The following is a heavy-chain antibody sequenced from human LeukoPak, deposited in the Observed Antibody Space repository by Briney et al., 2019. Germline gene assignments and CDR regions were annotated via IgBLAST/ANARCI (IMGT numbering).Heavy chain of an antibody. CDR1: GGSISNYY. CDR3: ARVPSSTYYDSSGYYYFDY. CDR2: ISYSGST. V-gene: IGHV4-59*01. J-gene: IGHJ4*02. D-gene: IGHD3-22*01. Sequence: SETLSLTCTVSGGSISNYYWSWIRQPPGKGLEWIGYISYSGSTNYDPSLKSRVTISVDTSKNQFSLRLSSVTAADTAVYYCARVPSSTYYDSSGYYYFDYWGQGTLVTVSS.